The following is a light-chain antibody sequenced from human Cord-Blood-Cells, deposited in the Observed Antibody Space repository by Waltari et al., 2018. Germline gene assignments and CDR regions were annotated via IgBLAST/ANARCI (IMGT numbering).Light chain of an antibody. V-gene: IGKV3-20*01. CDR3: QQYGSSPFT. CDR2: GTS. J-gene: IGKJ3*01. Sequence: LSCRASQSVSSSYLAWYQQKPGQAPRLLIYGTSSRATGIPDRFSGSGSGTDFTLTISRLEPEDFAVYYCQQYGSSPFTFGPGTKVDIK. CDR1: QSVSSSY.